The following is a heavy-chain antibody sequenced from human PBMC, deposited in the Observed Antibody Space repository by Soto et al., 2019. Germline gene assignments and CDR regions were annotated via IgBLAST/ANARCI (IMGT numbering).Heavy chain of an antibody. J-gene: IGHJ6*02. CDR3: AKGDCSGGSCHYYYGMDV. D-gene: IGHD2-15*01. V-gene: IGHV3-43*01. CDR1: GFTFDDYT. CDR2: ISWDGGST. Sequence: GGSLRISCAASGFTFDDYTMHWVRQAPGKGLEWVSLISWDGGSTYYADSVKGRFTISRDNSKNSLYLQMNSLRTEDTALYYCAKGDCSGGSCHYYYGMDVWGHGTTVTVSS.